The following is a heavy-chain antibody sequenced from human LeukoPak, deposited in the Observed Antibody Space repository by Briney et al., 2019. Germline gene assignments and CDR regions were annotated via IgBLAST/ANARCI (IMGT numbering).Heavy chain of an antibody. CDR2: INPNSGGT. CDR3: ARDLGFDTAYDFDY. D-gene: IGHD5-18*01. J-gene: IGHJ4*02. Sequence: ASVKVSCKASGYTFTGYYMHWVRQAPGQGLEWMGWINPNSGGTNYAQKFQGRVTMTRDTSISTAYMELSRLRSDDTAVYYCARDLGFDTAYDFDYWGQGTLVTVSS. CDR1: GYTFTGYY. V-gene: IGHV1-2*02.